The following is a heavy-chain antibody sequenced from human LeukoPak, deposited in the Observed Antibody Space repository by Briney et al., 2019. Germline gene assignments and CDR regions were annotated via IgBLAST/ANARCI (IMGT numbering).Heavy chain of an antibody. CDR2: IRSKAYGGTT. CDR1: GFTFGDYA. D-gene: IGHD2-8*01. CDR3: NRDFFNGPPVNVFQH. J-gene: IGHJ1*01. Sequence: PGGSLRLSCTASGFTFGDYAMSWVRQAPGKGLEWVGFIRSKAYGGTTEYAASVKGRFTISRDDSKSIAYLQMNSLKTEDTAVYYCNRDFFNGPPVNVFQHWGQGTLVTVSS. V-gene: IGHV3-49*04.